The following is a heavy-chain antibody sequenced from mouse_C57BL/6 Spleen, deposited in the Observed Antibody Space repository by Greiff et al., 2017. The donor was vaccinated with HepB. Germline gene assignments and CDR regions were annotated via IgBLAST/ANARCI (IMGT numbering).Heavy chain of an antibody. V-gene: IGHV1-78*01. D-gene: IGHD1-1*01. Sequence: VQLQQSDAELVKPGASVKISCKVSGYTFTDNTIHWMKQRPEQGLEWIGYIYPRDGSTKYNEKFKGKATLTADKSSSTAYMQLNSLTSEDSAVYFCARYYYGSLPYWYFDVWGTGTTVTVSS. CDR2: IYPRDGST. CDR1: GYTFTDNT. CDR3: ARYYYGSLPYWYFDV. J-gene: IGHJ1*03.